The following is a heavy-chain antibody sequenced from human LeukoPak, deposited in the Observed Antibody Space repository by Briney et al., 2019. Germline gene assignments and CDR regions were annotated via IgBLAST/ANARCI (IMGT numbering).Heavy chain of an antibody. V-gene: IGHV3-53*01. Sequence: PGGSLRLSCAASGFTVSSTYMSWVRQAPGKGLEWVSVIYSGGGTYYADSVKGRFTISRDNSKNTLFLQVNSLRAEDTAVYYCARVFWDANDSWGRGTLVTVSS. J-gene: IGHJ4*02. D-gene: IGHD3-9*01. CDR1: GFTVSSTY. CDR2: IYSGGGT. CDR3: ARVFWDANDS.